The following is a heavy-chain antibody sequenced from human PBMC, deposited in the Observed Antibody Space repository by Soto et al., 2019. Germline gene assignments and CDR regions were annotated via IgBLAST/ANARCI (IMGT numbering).Heavy chain of an antibody. CDR3: ARMATFGSLNWFDP. CDR2: MNPGSGDT. V-gene: IGHV1-8*01. J-gene: IGHJ5*02. D-gene: IGHD3-16*01. CDR1: GYSFTNND. Sequence: ASVKVSCKASGYSFTNNDVSWVRQATGQGLEWMGWMNPGSGDTGYAQKFQGRVTMTRDISTATAYMELSSLRSDDTASYYCARMATFGSLNWFDPWGQGTLVTVSS.